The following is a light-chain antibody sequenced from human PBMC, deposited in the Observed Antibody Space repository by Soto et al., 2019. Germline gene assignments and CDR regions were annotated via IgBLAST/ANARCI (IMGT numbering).Light chain of an antibody. CDR2: AAS. V-gene: IGKV1-27*01. CDR1: QGISNY. J-gene: IGKJ3*01. CDR3: QKYNSAPRT. Sequence: DIQMTQSPSSLSASVGDRVTTTCRASQGISNYLAWYQQKPGKVPKLLIYAASTLQSGVPSRLSGSGSGTDFTLTISSLQPEDVATYYCQKYNSAPRTFGPGTKVDIK.